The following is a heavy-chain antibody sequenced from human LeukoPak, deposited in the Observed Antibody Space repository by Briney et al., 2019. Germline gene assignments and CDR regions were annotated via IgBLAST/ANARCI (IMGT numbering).Heavy chain of an antibody. V-gene: IGHV3-74*01. J-gene: IGHJ4*02. CDR1: GFTFSNYW. Sequence: GGSLRLSCAASGFTFSNYWMHWVRHAPGKGLVWVSRINSDGINTSYADSVKGRFTISRDNAKNTLNLQMNSLRAEDTAVYYCATDRGFASFDYWGQGTLVTVSS. CDR3: ATDRGFASFDY. D-gene: IGHD3-3*01. CDR2: INSDGINT.